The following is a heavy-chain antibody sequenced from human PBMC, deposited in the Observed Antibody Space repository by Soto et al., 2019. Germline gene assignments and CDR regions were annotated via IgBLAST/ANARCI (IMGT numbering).Heavy chain of an antibody. Sequence: SVKVSCKASGGTFSSYAISWVRQAPGQGLEWMGGIIPIFGTANYAQKFQGRVTITADKSTSTAYMELSSLRSEDTAVYYCATILTSMLRGTGRFDPWGQGNLVTVSS. J-gene: IGHJ5*02. V-gene: IGHV1-69*06. D-gene: IGHD3-10*01. CDR3: ATILTSMLRGTGRFDP. CDR2: IIPIFGTA. CDR1: GGTFSSYA.